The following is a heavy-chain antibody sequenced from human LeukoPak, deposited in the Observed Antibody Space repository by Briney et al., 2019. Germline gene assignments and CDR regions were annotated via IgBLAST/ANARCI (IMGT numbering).Heavy chain of an antibody. CDR3: AREVRTVTAYNWFDP. D-gene: IGHD2-21*02. Sequence: SETLSLTCTVTGGSISNFYWSWIRQPAGKGLEWLGRIYTSGSTNYNPSLKSRVTMSVDTSKNQFSLKLSSVTAADTAVYYCAREVRTVTAYNWFDPWGQGTLVTVSS. J-gene: IGHJ5*02. CDR2: IYTSGST. V-gene: IGHV4-4*07. CDR1: GGSISNFY.